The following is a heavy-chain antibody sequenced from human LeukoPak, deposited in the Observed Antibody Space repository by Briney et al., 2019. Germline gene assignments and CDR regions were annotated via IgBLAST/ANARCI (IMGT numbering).Heavy chain of an antibody. CDR2: IYYSGST. CDR1: GGSISSGDYY. J-gene: IGHJ3*02. V-gene: IGHV4-30-4*08. CDR3: ASSNYGGNSGGAFDI. D-gene: IGHD4-23*01. Sequence: SETLSLTCTVSGGSISSGDYYWSWIRQPLGKGLEWIGYIYYSGSTYYNPPLKSRVTISVDTSKNQFSLKLSSVTAADTAVYYCASSNYGGNSGGAFDIWGQGTMVTVSS.